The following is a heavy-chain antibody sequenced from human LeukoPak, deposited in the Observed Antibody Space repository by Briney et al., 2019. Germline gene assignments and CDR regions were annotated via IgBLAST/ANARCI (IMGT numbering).Heavy chain of an antibody. Sequence: AGGSLRLSCAASGFTFSDYGVNWVRQAPGKGLDWVAFIRYDGSSKYYADSVRGRFTISRDNSKNTLYLQMNSLTPEDTAVYYCAKGNCGGDCYTYFYFYMDVWGKGATVTVSS. J-gene: IGHJ6*03. D-gene: IGHD2-21*02. CDR2: IRYDGSSK. CDR3: AKGNCGGDCYTYFYFYMDV. V-gene: IGHV3-30*02. CDR1: GFTFSDYG.